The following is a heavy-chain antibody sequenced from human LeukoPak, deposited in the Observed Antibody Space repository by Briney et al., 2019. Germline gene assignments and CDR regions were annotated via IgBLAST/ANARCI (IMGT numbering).Heavy chain of an antibody. CDR1: GYTFTGYY. J-gene: IGHJ4*02. Sequence: ASVKISCKASGYTFTGYYMHWVRQAPGQGLEWMGWINPNSGGTNYAQQFQGRVTMTRDTSISTAYMELSRLRSDDTAVYYCARVRVIFDPNLYDYWGQGTLVTVSS. CDR3: ARVRVIFDPNLYDY. D-gene: IGHD3-22*01. CDR2: INPNSGGT. V-gene: IGHV1-2*02.